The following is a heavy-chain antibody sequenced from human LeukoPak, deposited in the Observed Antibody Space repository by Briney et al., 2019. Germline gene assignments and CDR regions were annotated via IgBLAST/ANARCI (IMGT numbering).Heavy chain of an antibody. CDR3: TIRYSSSLDAFDI. CDR2: IKSKTDGGTT. D-gene: IGHD6-13*01. J-gene: IGHJ3*02. CDR1: GFTFSNAW. V-gene: IGHV3-15*01. Sequence: GGSLRLSCAASGFTFSNAWMSWVRQAPGKGLEWVGRIKSKTDGGTTDYAAPVKGRFTISRDDSKNTLYLQMNSLKTEDTAVYYCTIRYSSSLDAFDIWGQGTMVTVSS.